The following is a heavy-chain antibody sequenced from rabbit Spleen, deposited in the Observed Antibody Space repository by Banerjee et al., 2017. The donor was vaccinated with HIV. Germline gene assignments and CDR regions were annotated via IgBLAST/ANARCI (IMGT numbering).Heavy chain of an antibody. D-gene: IGHD4-2*01. CDR2: IDVIKSGTT. V-gene: IGHV1S40*01. Sequence: QSLEESGGGLVKPGASLTLTCKASGLDFSVSYWICWVRQAPGKGLEWIACIDVIKSGTTYYATWAKGRFTISKTSSTTVTLQMTSLTAADTATYFCARDSAGREDFNLWGQGTLVTVS. CDR1: GLDFSVSYW. CDR3: ARDSAGREDFNL. J-gene: IGHJ4*01.